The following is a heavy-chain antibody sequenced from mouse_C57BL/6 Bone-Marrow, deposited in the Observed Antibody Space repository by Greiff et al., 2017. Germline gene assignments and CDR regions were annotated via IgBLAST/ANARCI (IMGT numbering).Heavy chain of an antibody. CDR2: INPGSGGP. V-gene: IGHV1-54*01. J-gene: IGHJ2*01. CDR1: GYAFTNYL. Sequence: QVQLQQSGAELVRPGTSVKVSCKASGYAFTNYLIEWVKQRPGQGLDWIGVINPGSGGPNYNEKFKGKATLTADKSSSTAYMQLSSLTSEDSAVYFCARYYYGSYFDYWGQGTTLTVSS. CDR3: ARYYYGSYFDY. D-gene: IGHD1-1*01.